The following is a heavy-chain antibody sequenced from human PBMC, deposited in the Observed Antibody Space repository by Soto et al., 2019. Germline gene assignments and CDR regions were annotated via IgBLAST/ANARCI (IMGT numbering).Heavy chain of an antibody. V-gene: IGHV3-30*18. Sequence: LRLSCAASGFTFSSYGMHWVRQAPGKGLEWVAVISYDGSNKYYADSVKGRFTISRDNSKNTLYLQMNSLRAEDTAVYYCAKDHVDIVATISRPPFYYYYGMDVWGQGTTVTVSS. J-gene: IGHJ6*02. CDR3: AKDHVDIVATISRPPFYYYYGMDV. CDR2: ISYDGSNK. D-gene: IGHD5-12*01. CDR1: GFTFSSYG.